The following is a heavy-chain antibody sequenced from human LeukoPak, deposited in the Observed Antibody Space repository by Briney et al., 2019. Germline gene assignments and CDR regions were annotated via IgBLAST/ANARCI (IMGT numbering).Heavy chain of an antibody. CDR3: ARGRGQLWLGPGSWFDP. CDR1: GYTFTSYG. V-gene: IGHV1-18*01. J-gene: IGHJ5*02. Sequence: ASVKVSCKASGYTFTSYGISWVRQAPGQGLEWMGWISAYNGNTNYAQKLQGRVTMTTDTSTSTAYMELRSLRSDDTAVYYCARGRGQLWLGPGSWFDPWGQGTLVTVSS. D-gene: IGHD5-18*01. CDR2: ISAYNGNT.